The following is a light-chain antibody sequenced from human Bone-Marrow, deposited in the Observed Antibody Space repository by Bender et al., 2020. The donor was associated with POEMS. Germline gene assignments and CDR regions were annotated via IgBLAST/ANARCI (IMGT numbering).Light chain of an antibody. Sequence: QSVLTQPPSASGTPGQRVTISCSGGSSNIGAHAVNWYQHLPGTAPKLLIYSSHRRPSEVPDRCSGSRSGTSASLAISGLQSEDEADYYGAVWDDSLNGWVFGGGTKLTVL. CDR1: SSNIGAHA. J-gene: IGLJ3*02. V-gene: IGLV1-44*01. CDR2: SSH. CDR3: AVWDDSLNGWV.